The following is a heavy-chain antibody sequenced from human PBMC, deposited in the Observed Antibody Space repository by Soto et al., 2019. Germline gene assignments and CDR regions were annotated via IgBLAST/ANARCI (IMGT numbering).Heavy chain of an antibody. J-gene: IGHJ4*02. CDR2: IIPILGIA. V-gene: IGHV1-69*08. D-gene: IGHD3-16*02. Sequence: QVQLVQSGAEVKKPGSSVKVSCKASGGTFSSYTISWVRQAPGQGLEWMGRIIPILGIANYAQKFQGRVTITADKYTSTAYMELSSLRSEDTAVYYCARDQTSMGGLSLRNYWGQGTLVTVSS. CDR3: ARDQTSMGGLSLRNY. CDR1: GGTFSSYT.